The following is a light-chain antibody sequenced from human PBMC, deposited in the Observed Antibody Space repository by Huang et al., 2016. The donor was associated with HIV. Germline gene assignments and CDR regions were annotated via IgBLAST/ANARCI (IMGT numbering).Light chain of an antibody. CDR3: QQYNNGPPWT. Sequence: ETVMTQSPATRSVPPGEGATLSCRATQGVGVNLAWYQQRLGQGPTLPIHSGSIRATGTADGFSGGGSGTEFTLTISRLQPEDYAVYYCQQYNNGPPWTFGQGTKVE. CDR2: SGS. J-gene: IGKJ1*01. CDR1: QGVGVN. V-gene: IGKV3-15*01.